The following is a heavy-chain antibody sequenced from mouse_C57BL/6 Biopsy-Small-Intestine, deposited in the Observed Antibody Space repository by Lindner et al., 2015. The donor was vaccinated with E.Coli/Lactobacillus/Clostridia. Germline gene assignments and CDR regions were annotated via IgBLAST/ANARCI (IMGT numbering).Heavy chain of an antibody. CDR1: GFTFSNYG. Sequence: VQLQESGGDLVKPGGSLKLSCAASGFTFSNYGMSWVRQTPGKRLEWVATISSGGSYTYYPDSVKGRFTISRDNAKNTLYLQVSSLKSEDTAMYYCARRVPLHYGSSFWYFDVWGTGTTVTVSS. CDR2: ISSGGSYT. J-gene: IGHJ1*03. CDR3: ARRVPLHYGSSFWYFDV. V-gene: IGHV5-6*01. D-gene: IGHD1-1*01.